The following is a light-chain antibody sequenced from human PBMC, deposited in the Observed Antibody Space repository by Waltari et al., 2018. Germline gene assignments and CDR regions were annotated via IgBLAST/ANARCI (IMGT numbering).Light chain of an antibody. Sequence: EILLTQSPGTLSLSPGERATLSCRASQNVGKNYLGWYQQRPGQPPSLLFFGASNRATGIPDRFSGSGSGTDFTLTISRLESEDFAVYFCQQYASPPITFGQGTRLE. CDR2: GAS. J-gene: IGKJ5*01. CDR3: QQYASPPIT. CDR1: QNVGKNY. V-gene: IGKV3-20*01.